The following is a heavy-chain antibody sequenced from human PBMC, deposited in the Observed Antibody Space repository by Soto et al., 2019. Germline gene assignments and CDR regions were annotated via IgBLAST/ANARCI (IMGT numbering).Heavy chain of an antibody. V-gene: IGHV1-2*04. CDR2: INPNSGGT. J-gene: IGHJ6*02. CDR1: GYTFTGYY. Sequence: ASVKVSCKASGYTFTGYYMHCVRQAPGQGLEWMGWINPNSGGTNYAQKFQGWVTMTRDTSISTAYMELSRLRSDDTAVYYCARSRITIFGVVIMRYYYYGMDIWGQGTTVTVSS. D-gene: IGHD3-3*01. CDR3: ARSRITIFGVVIMRYYYYGMDI.